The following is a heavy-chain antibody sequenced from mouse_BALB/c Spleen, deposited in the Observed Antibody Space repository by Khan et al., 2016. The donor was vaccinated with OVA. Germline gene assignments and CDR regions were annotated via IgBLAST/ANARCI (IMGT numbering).Heavy chain of an antibody. CDR2: IWGDGST. Sequence: QVQLKESGPGLVAPSQTLSITCTVSGFSLTGYGVNWVRQPPGKGLEWLGMIWGDGSTDYNSALKSRLSISKYNSKSQVFLKMNSLQTDDTDRYYGARAYYANYREAMDYWGQGTSVTVSS. J-gene: IGHJ4*01. D-gene: IGHD2-10*01. CDR3: ARAYYANYREAMDY. V-gene: IGHV2-6-7*01. CDR1: GFSLTGYG.